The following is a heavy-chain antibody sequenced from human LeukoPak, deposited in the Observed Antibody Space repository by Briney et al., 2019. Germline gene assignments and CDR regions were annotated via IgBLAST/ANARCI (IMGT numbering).Heavy chain of an antibody. D-gene: IGHD3-10*01. CDR2: INPNSGGT. V-gene: IGHV1-2*06. Sequence: ASVKVSCKASGYTFTGYYMHWVRQAPGQGLEWMGRINPNSGGTNYAEKFQGRVTMTRDTSISTAYMELSRLRSDDTAVYYCAREVLLWFVELINWGQGTLITVSS. J-gene: IGHJ4*02. CDR1: GYTFTGYY. CDR3: AREVLLWFVELIN.